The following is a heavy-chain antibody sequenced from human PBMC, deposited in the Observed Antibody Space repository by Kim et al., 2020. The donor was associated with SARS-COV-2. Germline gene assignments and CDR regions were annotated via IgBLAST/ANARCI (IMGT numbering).Heavy chain of an antibody. J-gene: IGHJ6*02. CDR2: IYYSGST. CDR3: ARDGTTYGMDV. CDR1: GGSISSGEYY. V-gene: IGHV4-30-4*01. D-gene: IGHD1-7*01. Sequence: SETLSLTCTVSGGSISSGEYYWSWIRQPPGKGLVWIAYIYYSGSTSYSPSLKSRATISIDTSKKQFSLKLRPVTSADTAVYYCARDGTTYGMDVWGQGTTVTVSS.